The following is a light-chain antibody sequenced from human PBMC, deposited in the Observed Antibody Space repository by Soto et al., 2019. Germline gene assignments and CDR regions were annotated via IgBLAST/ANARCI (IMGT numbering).Light chain of an antibody. V-gene: IGKV3-15*01. CDR1: QSVSNN. J-gene: IGKJ4*01. Sequence: LCLENLSVSPGARATLSCRASQSVSNNLAWYQQKPGQAPRLLIYGTSTMATEVPARFSGSGSGTEFTLTISSLQPEDFAVYYCQQHNKLPLTFGGGTKVDIK. CDR2: GTS. CDR3: QQHNKLPLT.